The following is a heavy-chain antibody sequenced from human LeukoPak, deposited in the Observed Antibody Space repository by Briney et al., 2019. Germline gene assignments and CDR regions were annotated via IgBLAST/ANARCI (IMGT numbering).Heavy chain of an antibody. D-gene: IGHD3-10*01. CDR1: GYTFTNYA. CDR2: INAGNGNT. CDR3: ARGLLWFAELSPFGH. J-gene: IGHJ4*02. V-gene: IGHV1-3*01. Sequence: ASVKVSCKASGYTFTNYAIHWVRQAPGQRHEWMGWINAGNGNTKYSQKYQGRLTITSDTSATTVYMELSSLRPEDTAFYYCARGLLWFAELSPFGHWGQGTLGNVSS.